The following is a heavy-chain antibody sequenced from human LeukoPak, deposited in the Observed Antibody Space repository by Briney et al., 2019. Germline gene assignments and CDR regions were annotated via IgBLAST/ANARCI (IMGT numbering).Heavy chain of an antibody. D-gene: IGHD3-9*01. CDR1: GYTFTRYA. J-gene: IGHJ5*02. CDR2: INTNTGNP. Sequence: VASVTVSCKASGYTFTRYAMNWVRQAPGQGLEWMGWINTNTGNPTYAQGFTGRFVFSLDTSVSTAYLQISSLKAEDTAVYYCARDGRYFDWLPSKNWFDPWGQGTLVTVSS. V-gene: IGHV7-4-1*02. CDR3: ARDGRYFDWLPSKNWFDP.